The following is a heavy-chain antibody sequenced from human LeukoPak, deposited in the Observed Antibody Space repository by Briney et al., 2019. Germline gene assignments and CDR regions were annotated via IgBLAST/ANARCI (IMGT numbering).Heavy chain of an antibody. V-gene: IGHV4-38-2*02. Sequence: PSETLSLTCTVSGYSISSAYYWGWIWQPPGKGLEWIGSIYHSGSTHYNPSLKSRVTISVDTSKNQFSLKLSSVTAADTAVYYCARDIAAAAFDAFDIWGQGTMVTVSS. CDR2: IYHSGST. CDR3: ARDIAAAAFDAFDI. J-gene: IGHJ3*02. D-gene: IGHD6-13*01. CDR1: GYSISSAYY.